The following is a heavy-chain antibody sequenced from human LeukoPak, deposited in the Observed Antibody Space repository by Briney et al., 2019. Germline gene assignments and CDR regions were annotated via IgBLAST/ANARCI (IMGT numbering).Heavy chain of an antibody. V-gene: IGHV3-66*02. J-gene: IGHJ3*02. CDR1: GFTVSSNY. D-gene: IGHD4-11*01. Sequence: TGGSLRLSCAASGFTVSSNYTSWVRQAPGKGLEWVSVIYSGGSTYYADSVKGRFTISRDNSENTLYLQMNSLRAEDTAVYYCARGLTTVTPLDIWGQGTMVTVSS. CDR2: IYSGGST. CDR3: ARGLTTVTPLDI.